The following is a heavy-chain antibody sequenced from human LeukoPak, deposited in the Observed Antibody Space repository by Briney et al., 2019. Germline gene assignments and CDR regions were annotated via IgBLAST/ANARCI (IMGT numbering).Heavy chain of an antibody. J-gene: IGHJ4*02. Sequence: GASVKVSCKASGYTFTSYGISWVRQAPGQGLEWMGWISAYNGNTNYAQKLQGRVTMTTDTSTSTAYMELRSLRSDDTAVYYCARAHVSPLRFLEWSSYYFDYWGQGTLVTVSS. CDR1: GYTFTSYG. CDR2: ISAYNGNT. CDR3: ARAHVSPLRFLEWSSYYFDY. D-gene: IGHD3-3*01. V-gene: IGHV1-18*01.